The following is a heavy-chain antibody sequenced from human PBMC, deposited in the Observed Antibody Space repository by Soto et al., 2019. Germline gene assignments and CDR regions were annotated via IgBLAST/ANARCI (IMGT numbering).Heavy chain of an antibody. CDR1: GASISPYY. CDR2: IDYSGYT. J-gene: IGHJ4*02. V-gene: IGHV4-59*08. Sequence: SETLSLTCTVSGASISPYYWSWIRQPPGQGLELIGYIDYSGYTNYNPSLKSRVTMSLDTSKNQFSLKLSSVTAADTAVYYCANYKVGYLVYWGQGTLVTVSS. D-gene: IGHD3-10*01. CDR3: ANYKVGYLVY.